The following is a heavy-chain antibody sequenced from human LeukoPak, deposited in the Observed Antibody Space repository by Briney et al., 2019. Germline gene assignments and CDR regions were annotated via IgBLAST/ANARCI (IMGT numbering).Heavy chain of an antibody. CDR2: IYTSGST. CDR1: GGSISSYY. J-gene: IGHJ4*02. D-gene: IGHD3-22*01. Sequence: SETLSLTCTVSGGSISSYYWSWIRQPAGKGLEWIGRIYTSGSTNYNPSLKSRVTISVDTSKNQFSLKLSSVTAADTAVYYCARGLSNYYYDSSGYTFDYWGQGTLVTVSS. V-gene: IGHV4-4*07. CDR3: ARGLSNYYYDSSGYTFDY.